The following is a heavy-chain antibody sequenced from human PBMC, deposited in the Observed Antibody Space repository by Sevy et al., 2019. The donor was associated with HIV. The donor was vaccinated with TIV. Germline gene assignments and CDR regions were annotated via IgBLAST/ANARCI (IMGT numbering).Heavy chain of an antibody. D-gene: IGHD1-26*01. Sequence: GGSLRLSCAASGFTFSDYYMTWIRQAPGKGLEWISYISSRRSYTNYADSVKGRFTISRDNAKNSLYRQMNSLRAEDAAVYYCARCRVVAADYYFDYWGRGTLVTVSS. CDR3: ARCRVVAADYYFDY. CDR2: ISSRRSYT. V-gene: IGHV3-11*06. CDR1: GFTFSDYY. J-gene: IGHJ4*02.